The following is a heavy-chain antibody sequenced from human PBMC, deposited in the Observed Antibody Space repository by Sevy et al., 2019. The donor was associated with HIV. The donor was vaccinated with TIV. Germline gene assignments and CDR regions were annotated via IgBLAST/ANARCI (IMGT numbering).Heavy chain of an antibody. CDR1: GFTFSTYS. Sequence: GGSLRLSCAASGFTFSTYSMNWVRQAPGKGLQWVSSINSGNSYIFYTDSLKGRLTISRDNAKNSLYLQMNSLGAEDTVVYFCARDKTILEGRYGMDVWGQGTTVTVSS. CDR3: ARDKTILEGRYGMDV. V-gene: IGHV3-21*01. D-gene: IGHD3-3*01. J-gene: IGHJ6*02. CDR2: INSGNSYI.